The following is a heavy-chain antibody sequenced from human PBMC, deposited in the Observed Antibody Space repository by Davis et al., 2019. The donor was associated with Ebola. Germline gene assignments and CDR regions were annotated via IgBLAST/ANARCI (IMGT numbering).Heavy chain of an antibody. D-gene: IGHD3-22*01. CDR1: GGSISSGDSY. J-gene: IGHJ6*03. CDR3: AREGGYYDSTKDYYYMDV. V-gene: IGHV4-30-4*01. Sequence: PSETLSLTCTVSGGSISSGDSYWSWIRQPPGKGLEWIGYIYYSGSTYYNPSLKSRVSISVDRSKNQFSLKLSSVTAADTAVYYCAREGGYYDSTKDYYYMDVWGKGTTVTVSS. CDR2: IYYSGST.